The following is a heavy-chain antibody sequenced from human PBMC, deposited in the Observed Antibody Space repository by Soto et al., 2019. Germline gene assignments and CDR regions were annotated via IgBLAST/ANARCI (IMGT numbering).Heavy chain of an antibody. CDR2: IIPIFGTA. CDR1: GGTFSSYA. CDR3: ARLEPGRFDP. Sequence: ASVKVSCKASGGTFSSYAISWVRQAPGQGLEWMGGIIPIFGTANYAQKFQGRVTITADESTSTAYMELSSLRSEDTAVYYCARLEPGRFDPWGQGTLVTVSS. V-gene: IGHV1-69*13. J-gene: IGHJ5*02. D-gene: IGHD1-1*01.